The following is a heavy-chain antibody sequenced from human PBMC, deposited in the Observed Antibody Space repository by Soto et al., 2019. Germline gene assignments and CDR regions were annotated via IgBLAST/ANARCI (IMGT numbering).Heavy chain of an antibody. CDR2: IYWDDDK. J-gene: IGHJ4*02. CDR1: GFSLSTSGVG. Sequence: QITLKESGPTLVKPTQTLTLTCTFSGFSLSTSGVGVSWIRQPPGKALEWLALIYWDDDKRYSPSLKSRLTITKDTSKNQVVLTMTNMDPVDTATYYCARRVDTAMPSPKYYLDYWGQGTLVTVSS. CDR3: ARRVDTAMPSPKYYLDY. V-gene: IGHV2-5*02. D-gene: IGHD5-18*01.